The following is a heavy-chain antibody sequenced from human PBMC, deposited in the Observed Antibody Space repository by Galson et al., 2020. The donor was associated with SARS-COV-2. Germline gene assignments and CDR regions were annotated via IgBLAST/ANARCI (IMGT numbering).Heavy chain of an antibody. D-gene: IGHD2-15*01. Sequence: ASVKVSCKASGYTFTSYGISWVRQAPVQGLEWMGWISAYNGNTNYAQKLQGRVTMTTDTSTSSAYMELRSLRSDDTAVYYYARDSLGYCSGGSCYSSYCGMGVWGQGTTVTVSS. J-gene: IGHJ6*02. V-gene: IGHV1-18*01. CDR1: GYTFTSYG. CDR3: ARDSLGYCSGGSCYSSYCGMGV. CDR2: ISAYNGNT.